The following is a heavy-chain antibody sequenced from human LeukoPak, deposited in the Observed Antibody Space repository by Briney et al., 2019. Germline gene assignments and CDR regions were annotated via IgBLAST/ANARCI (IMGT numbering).Heavy chain of an antibody. Sequence: PGGSLRLSCAASGFTFSSYWMSWVRQAPGKGQEWVANIKQDGSDKYYVDSVKGRFTISRDNAKNSVYLQMNSLRAEDTAVYYCARDKVVGATLFDYWGQGTLVTVSS. D-gene: IGHD1-26*01. CDR1: GFTFSSYW. V-gene: IGHV3-7*01. CDR3: ARDKVVGATLFDY. CDR2: IKQDGSDK. J-gene: IGHJ4*02.